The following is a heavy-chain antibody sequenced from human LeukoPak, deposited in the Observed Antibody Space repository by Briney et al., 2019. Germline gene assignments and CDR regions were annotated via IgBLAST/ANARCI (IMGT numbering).Heavy chain of an antibody. V-gene: IGHV1-18*04. J-gene: IGHJ4*02. CDR2: ISAYNGNT. CDR1: GYTFTSYG. CDR3: ARRYCSSTSCHVDY. Sequence: ASVRVSCKASGYTFTSYGISWVRQAPGQGLEWMGWISAYNGNTNYAQKLQGRVTMTTDTSTSTAYMELRSLRSDDTAVYYCARRYCSSTSCHVDYWGQGTLVTVSS. D-gene: IGHD2-2*01.